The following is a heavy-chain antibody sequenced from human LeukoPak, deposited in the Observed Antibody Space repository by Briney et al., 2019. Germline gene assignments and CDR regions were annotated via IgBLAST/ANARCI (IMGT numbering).Heavy chain of an antibody. Sequence: GGSLRLSCAVPEFTFSHFAMHWVRQAPGKGLEWVAVVSSHGNDGYYADSVKGRFTISRDNSKNTLYLQIDSLRAEDTAIYYCTRDAYNFNDFDYWGQGTLVTVSS. D-gene: IGHD5-24*01. J-gene: IGHJ4*02. V-gene: IGHV3-30*01. CDR3: TRDAYNFNDFDY. CDR2: VSSHGNDG. CDR1: EFTFSHFA.